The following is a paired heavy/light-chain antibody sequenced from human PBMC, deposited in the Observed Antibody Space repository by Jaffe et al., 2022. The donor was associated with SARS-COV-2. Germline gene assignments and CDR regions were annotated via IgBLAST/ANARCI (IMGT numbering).Light chain of an antibody. Sequence: QSVVTQPPSASGTPGQRVTISCSGSSSNIGTNFVYWYQHLPGAAPKLLIFGNYQRPSGVPDRFSGSKSGTSASLAISGLRSEDEADYYCAAWDDSVSGVVFGGGTKLTVL. CDR3: AAWDDSVSGVV. CDR1: SSNIGTNF. CDR2: GNY. J-gene: IGLJ2*01. V-gene: IGLV1-47*01.
Heavy chain of an antibody. CDR1: GGAFSRYT. CDR2: IMPTLGVP. V-gene: IGHV1-69*02. D-gene: IGHD1-7*01. CDR3: ARSLELVPEMDI. Sequence: QVQLEQSGAEVKKPGSSVKVSCTASGGAFSRYTISWVRQAPGQGLEWMGRIMPTLGVPNYAQKFQGRVTITADMSTRTAYMEVNSLRSDDAAVYYCARSLELVPEMDIWGQGTVVTVSS. J-gene: IGHJ3*02.